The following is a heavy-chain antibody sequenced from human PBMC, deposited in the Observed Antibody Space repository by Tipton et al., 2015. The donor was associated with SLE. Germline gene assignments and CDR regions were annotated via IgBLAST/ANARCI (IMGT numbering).Heavy chain of an antibody. J-gene: IGHJ4*02. D-gene: IGHD6-25*01. CDR2: IYYSGST. V-gene: IGHV4-39*07. CDR1: GGSISSYY. CDR3: ARDRIMAASGFDY. Sequence: TLSLTCTVSGGSISSYYWGWIRQPPGKGLEWIGSIYYSGSTYYNPSLKSRVTISADTSKNQFSLKLSSVTAADTAVYYCARDRIMAASGFDYWGQGTLVTVSS.